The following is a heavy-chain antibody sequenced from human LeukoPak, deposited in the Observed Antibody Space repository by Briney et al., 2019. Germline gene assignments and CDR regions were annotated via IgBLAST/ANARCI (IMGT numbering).Heavy chain of an antibody. CDR3: AKDYTAMVRGPDY. Sequence: GRSLRLSCAASGFTFDDYAMHWVRQAPGKGLEWVSGISWNSGSIGYADSVKGRFTISRDNAKNSLYLQMNSLRAEDTALYYCAKDYTAMVRGPDYWGRGTLVTVSS. CDR2: ISWNSGSI. V-gene: IGHV3-9*01. D-gene: IGHD5-18*01. J-gene: IGHJ4*02. CDR1: GFTFDDYA.